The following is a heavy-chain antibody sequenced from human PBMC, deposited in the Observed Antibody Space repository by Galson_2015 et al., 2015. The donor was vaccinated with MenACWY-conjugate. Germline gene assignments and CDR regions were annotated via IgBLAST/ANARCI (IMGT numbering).Heavy chain of an antibody. CDR2: INRDGSST. CDR3: VKDRLSIIRPVPSNRFDP. CDR1: GFTFSNYW. J-gene: IGHJ5*02. D-gene: IGHD3-10*01. Sequence: SLRLSCAASGFTFSNYWMHWVRQAPGKGPVWISRINRDGSSTTYADSVKGRFAISRDNAKNTLYLQMNSLRVEDTAVHYCVKDRLSIIRPVPSNRFDPWGQGTLVTVSS. V-gene: IGHV3-74*01.